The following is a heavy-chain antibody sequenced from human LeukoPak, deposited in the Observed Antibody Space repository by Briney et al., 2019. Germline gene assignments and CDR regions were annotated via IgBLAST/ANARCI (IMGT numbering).Heavy chain of an antibody. CDR3: TTYGSGRKFDY. V-gene: IGHV3-74*01. CDR2: MSSDGSST. J-gene: IGHJ4*02. D-gene: IGHD3-10*01. Sequence: GGSLRLSCAASGFTFSDYWMNWVRQVPGKGLMWVSRMSSDGSSTNYADSVKGRFTISRDNAKNTLYLQMNSLKSEDTAVYYCTTYGSGRKFDYWGQGILVTVSS. CDR1: GFTFSDYW.